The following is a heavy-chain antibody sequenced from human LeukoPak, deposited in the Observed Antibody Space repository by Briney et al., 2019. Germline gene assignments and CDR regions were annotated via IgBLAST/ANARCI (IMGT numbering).Heavy chain of an antibody. CDR1: GFTFSDYW. D-gene: IGHD3-16*01. J-gene: IGHJ4*02. Sequence: GGSLRLSCEGSGFTFSDYWMGWVRQAPGKGLEWVANIIKDGSDKYYVDSVKGRFSISRDNAKNSVYLQMSGLRVEDTAVYYCTRELWPADYWGQEILVTVSS. V-gene: IGHV3-7*01. CDR2: IIKDGSDK. CDR3: TRELWPADY.